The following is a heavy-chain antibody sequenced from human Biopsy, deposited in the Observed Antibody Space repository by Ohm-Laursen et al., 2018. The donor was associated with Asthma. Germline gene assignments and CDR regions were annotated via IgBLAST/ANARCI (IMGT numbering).Heavy chain of an antibody. Sequence: SLRLSCAASGFTFRSYAMHWVRQAPVKGLEWVAVISYDGNNKVYADSVKGRFTISRDNSKNTLYLQMNSLRAEDTAVYYCAKESGSNYAFDIWGQGTMVTVSS. J-gene: IGHJ3*02. CDR1: GFTFRSYA. CDR2: ISYDGNNK. CDR3: AKESGSNYAFDI. V-gene: IGHV3-30-3*01. D-gene: IGHD1-1*01.